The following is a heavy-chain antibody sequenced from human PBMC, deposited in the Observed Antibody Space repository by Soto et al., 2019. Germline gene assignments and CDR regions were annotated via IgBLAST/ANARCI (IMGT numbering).Heavy chain of an antibody. CDR1: GGSISSYY. V-gene: IGHV4-59*01. CDR2: IYYSGST. D-gene: IGHD5-12*01. Sequence: SETLSLTCTVSGGSISSYYWSWIRQPPGKGLEWIGYIYYSGSTNYNPSLKSRVTISVDTSKNQFSLKLSSVTAADTAVYYCAREGGYSGYVRTGRFDYWGQGTLVTSPQ. CDR3: AREGGYSGYVRTGRFDY. J-gene: IGHJ4*02.